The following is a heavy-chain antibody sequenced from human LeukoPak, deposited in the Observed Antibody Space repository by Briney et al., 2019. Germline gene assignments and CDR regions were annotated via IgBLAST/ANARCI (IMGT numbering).Heavy chain of an antibody. J-gene: IGHJ4*02. V-gene: IGHV3-23*01. Sequence: PGGSLRLSCAASGFTFSSYGMSWVRQAPGKGLEWVSAISGSGGGSTYYADSVKGRFTISRDNSKNTLYLQMNSLRAEDTAVYYCARAHNWNYGNFENWGQGTLVTVSS. D-gene: IGHD1-7*01. CDR2: ISGSGGGST. CDR3: ARAHNWNYGNFEN. CDR1: GFTFSSYG.